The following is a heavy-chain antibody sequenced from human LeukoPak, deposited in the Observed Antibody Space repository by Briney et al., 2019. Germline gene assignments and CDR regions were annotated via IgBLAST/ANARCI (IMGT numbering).Heavy chain of an antibody. J-gene: IGHJ4*02. CDR3: ARGKSGSYGTKGY. D-gene: IGHD1-26*01. CDR1: GFTFSSYW. Sequence: GGSLRLSCVAFGFTFSSYWMSWVRQAPGKGLECVADIKQDGSEKYYVDSVKGRFTISRDNAKNSLYLQMNSLRVEDTAVYYCARGKSGSYGTKGYWGQGTLVTVSS. CDR2: IKQDGSEK. V-gene: IGHV3-7*01.